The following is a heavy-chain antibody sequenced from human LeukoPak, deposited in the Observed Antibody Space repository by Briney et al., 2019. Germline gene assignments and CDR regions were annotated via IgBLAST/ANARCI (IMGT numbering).Heavy chain of an antibody. CDR2: ISAYNGNT. D-gene: IGHD3-22*01. CDR1: GYTFTSYG. Sequence: GASVKVSCKASGYTFTSYGISWVRQAPGQGLEWMGWISAYNGNTNYAQKLQGRVTMTTDTSTSTAYMELSSLRSEDTAVYYCAYDSSGYHLDAFDIWGQGTMVTVSS. J-gene: IGHJ3*02. V-gene: IGHV1-18*01. CDR3: AYDSSGYHLDAFDI.